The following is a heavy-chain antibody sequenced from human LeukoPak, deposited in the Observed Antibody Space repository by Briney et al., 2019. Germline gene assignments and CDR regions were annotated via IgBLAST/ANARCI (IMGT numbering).Heavy chain of an antibody. CDR2: IYHSGST. CDR3: ARQLYDSSAYPSDY. CDR1: GASITTYY. V-gene: IGHV4-59*08. D-gene: IGHD3-22*01. J-gene: IGHJ4*01. Sequence: AETLSLTCTVSGASITTYYVSWIRQPPGKGLEWIGYIYHSGSTKYNPSLKSRVTISVDTSKNQFSLRLSSVTAADTAVYYCARQLYDSSAYPSDYWGEG.